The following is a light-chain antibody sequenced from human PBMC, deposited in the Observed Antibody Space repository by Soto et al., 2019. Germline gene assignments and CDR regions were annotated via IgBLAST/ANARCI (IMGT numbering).Light chain of an antibody. CDR3: ISYAGTAYVA. CDR1: SSDVGAHNY. Sequence: QSALTQPPSASGSPGQSVTISCTGTSSDVGAHNYVSWYQQHPGKAPKLMIYEVNKRPSGVPDRFSGSKSGNTASLTVSGLHADDEADYYCISYAGTAYVAIGGGTKPPS. CDR2: EVN. V-gene: IGLV2-8*01. J-gene: IGLJ2*01.